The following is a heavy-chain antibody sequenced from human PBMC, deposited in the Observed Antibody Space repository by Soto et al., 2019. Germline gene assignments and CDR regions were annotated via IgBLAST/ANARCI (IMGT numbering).Heavy chain of an antibody. Sequence: SETLSLTCTVSGGSISSYYWSWIRQPPGKGLEWIGYIYYSGSTNYNPSLKSRVTISVDTSKNQFSLKLSSVTAADTAVYYCARDRGYDILTGYPIYYYYYYMDVWGKGTTVTVSS. V-gene: IGHV4-59*01. J-gene: IGHJ6*03. CDR2: IYYSGST. CDR1: GGSISSYY. CDR3: ARDRGYDILTGYPIYYYYYYMDV. D-gene: IGHD3-9*01.